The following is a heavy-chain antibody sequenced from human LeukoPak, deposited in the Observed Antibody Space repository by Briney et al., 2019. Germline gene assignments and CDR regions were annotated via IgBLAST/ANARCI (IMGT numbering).Heavy chain of an antibody. CDR3: AKDLEDTAMASRHFDN. D-gene: IGHD5-18*01. CDR1: GFTFSSYG. CDR2: ISYDGSNK. J-gene: IGHJ4*02. V-gene: IGHV3-30*18. Sequence: GRSLRLSCAASGFTFSSYGIHWVRQAPGKGLEWVAVISYDGSNKDYADSVKGRFTISRDNSKNTLFLQMNSLRAEDTAVYYCAKDLEDTAMASRHFDNWGQGTLVTVSS.